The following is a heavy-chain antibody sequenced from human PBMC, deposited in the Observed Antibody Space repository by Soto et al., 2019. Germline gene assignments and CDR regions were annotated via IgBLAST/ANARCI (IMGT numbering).Heavy chain of an antibody. Sequence: ASVKVSCKVSGYTLTELSMHWVRQAPGKGLEWMGGFDPEDGETIYAQKFQGRVTMTEDTYTDTAYMELSSLRSEDTAVYYCAHTGIAVSGDAFDIWGQGTMVTVSS. CDR3: AHTGIAVSGDAFDI. CDR2: FDPEDGET. D-gene: IGHD6-19*01. V-gene: IGHV1-24*01. CDR1: GYTLTELS. J-gene: IGHJ3*02.